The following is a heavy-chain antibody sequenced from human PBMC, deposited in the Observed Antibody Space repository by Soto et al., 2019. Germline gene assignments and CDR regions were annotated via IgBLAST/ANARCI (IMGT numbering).Heavy chain of an antibody. D-gene: IGHD4-17*01. J-gene: IGHJ6*03. CDR3: ARAYYGDYAFYYYYYMDV. V-gene: IGHV1-46*03. Sequence: ASVKVSCKASGYTFTSYYMHWVRQAPGQGLEWMGIINPSGGSTSYAQKFQGRVTMTRDTSTSTVYMELSSLRSEDTAVYYCARAYYGDYAFYYYYYMDVWGKGTTVTVSS. CDR1: GYTFTSYY. CDR2: INPSGGST.